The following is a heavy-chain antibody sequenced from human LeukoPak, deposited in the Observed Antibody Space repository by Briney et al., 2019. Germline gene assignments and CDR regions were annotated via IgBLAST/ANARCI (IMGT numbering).Heavy chain of an antibody. J-gene: IGHJ4*02. V-gene: IGHV1-2*02. D-gene: IGHD1-26*01. CDR1: GYTFTGYY. CDR3: ARDTVGATDFGY. CDR2: INPNSGGT. Sequence: ASVTVSCTASGYTFTGYYMHWVRQAPGQGLEWMGWINPNSGGTNYAQKFQGRVTMTRDTSISTAYMELSRLRSDDTAVYYCARDTVGATDFGYWGQGTLVTVSS.